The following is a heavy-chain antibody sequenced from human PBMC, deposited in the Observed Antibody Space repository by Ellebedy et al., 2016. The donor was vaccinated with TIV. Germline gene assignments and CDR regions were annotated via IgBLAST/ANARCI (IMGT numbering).Heavy chain of an antibody. CDR1: AASMRGYF. Sequence: MPSETLSLTCTSSAASMRGYFWSRVRQPPGKGLEWVAYMSDGETISYNPSLRGRVTISLDTSMIHFSLKMTSVTAADTAIYYCARHAAGGWFALDYWGQGTLVTVSS. CDR2: MSDGETI. D-gene: IGHD6-19*01. V-gene: IGHV4-59*08. CDR3: ARHAAGGWFALDY. J-gene: IGHJ4*02.